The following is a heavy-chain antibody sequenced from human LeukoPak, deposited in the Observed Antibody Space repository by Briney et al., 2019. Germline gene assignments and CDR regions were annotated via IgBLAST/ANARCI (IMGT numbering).Heavy chain of an antibody. CDR2: IYYSGNT. CDR3: ARQTTVISFDY. Sequence: SETLSLTCAVSGGSISGSSYFWGWIRQPPGKGLEWIGSIYYSGNTYYNPSLKSRVTISVDTSKNQFSLKLRSVTAADTAVYYCARQTTVISFDYWGQGALVTVSS. D-gene: IGHD4-17*01. CDR1: GGSISGSSYF. J-gene: IGHJ4*02. V-gene: IGHV4-39*01.